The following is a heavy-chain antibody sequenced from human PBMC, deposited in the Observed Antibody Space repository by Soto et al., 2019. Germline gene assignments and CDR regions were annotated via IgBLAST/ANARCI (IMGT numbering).Heavy chain of an antibody. D-gene: IGHD4-17*01. Sequence: ASVKVSCKASGYTFTSYDINWVRQATGQGLEWMGWMNPNSGNTGYAQKFQGRVTMTRNTSISTAYMELSSLRSEDAAVYYCARSEIFYGNAFDIWGQGTMVTVSS. CDR2: MNPNSGNT. V-gene: IGHV1-8*01. CDR3: ARSEIFYGNAFDI. J-gene: IGHJ3*02. CDR1: GYTFTSYD.